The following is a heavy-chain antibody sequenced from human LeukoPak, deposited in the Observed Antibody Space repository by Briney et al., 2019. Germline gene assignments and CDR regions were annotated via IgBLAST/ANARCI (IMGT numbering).Heavy chain of an antibody. CDR1: GYSLTELS. J-gene: IGHJ4*02. Sequence: ASVKVSCKVSGYSLTELSIHWVRQAPGKGLEWVGGSDPEDGEAIYAQKFQGRVTMTEDTSTDTAYVELSSLRSEDTAVYYCALTTVVTPGHYWGQGTLVTVSS. CDR3: ALTTVVTPGHY. V-gene: IGHV1-24*01. D-gene: IGHD4-23*01. CDR2: SDPEDGEA.